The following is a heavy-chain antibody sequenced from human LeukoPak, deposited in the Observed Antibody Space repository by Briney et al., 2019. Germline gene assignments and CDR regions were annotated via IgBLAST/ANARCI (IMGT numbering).Heavy chain of an antibody. D-gene: IGHD3-10*01. Sequence: ASVKVSCKASGGTFSSYAISWVRQAPGQGLEWMGGIIPIFGTANYAQKFQGRVTITTDESTSTAYMELSSLRSEDTAVYYCARDLDYYGSGSYKYYYYMDVLGKGTTVTVSS. CDR2: IIPIFGTA. J-gene: IGHJ6*03. CDR3: ARDLDYYGSGSYKYYYYMDV. CDR1: GGTFSSYA. V-gene: IGHV1-69*05.